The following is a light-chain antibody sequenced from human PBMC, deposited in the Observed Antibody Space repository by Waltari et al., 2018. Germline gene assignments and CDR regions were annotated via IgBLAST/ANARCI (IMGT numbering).Light chain of an antibody. J-gene: IGKJ4*01. CDR3: PQSYSIPLT. V-gene: IGKV1-39*01. CDR1: ETIRIY. Sequence: DIQMTQSPSSLSASVGDRVTITCRASETIRIYLNWYQQKPGKAPKLLINTASRLQSGVPSRFSGSGSGTDFTLTISTLQHEDFATYYCPQSYSIPLTFGGGTKVEIK. CDR2: TAS.